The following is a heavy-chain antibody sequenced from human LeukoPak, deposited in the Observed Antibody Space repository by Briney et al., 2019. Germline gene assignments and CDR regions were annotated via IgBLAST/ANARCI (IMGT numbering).Heavy chain of an antibody. CDR2: ITWNGGTT. Sequence: GGSLRLSCAASGFTFDDHGMNWVRQAPGKGLEWVSGITWNGGTTGYADAVKGRFTTSRDNAKNSLYLQMNSLRAEDTALYYCARDRSYGSFDYWGQGTLVTVSS. CDR3: ARDRSYGSFDY. D-gene: IGHD5-18*01. CDR1: GFTFDDHG. J-gene: IGHJ4*02. V-gene: IGHV3-20*04.